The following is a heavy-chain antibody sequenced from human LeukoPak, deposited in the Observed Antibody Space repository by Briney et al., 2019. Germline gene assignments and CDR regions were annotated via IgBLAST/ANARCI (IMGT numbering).Heavy chain of an antibody. CDR3: ARDLNPEHPTEWFEEENY. D-gene: IGHD3-10*01. CDR2: IWYDGSNK. Sequence: RGSLRLSCATSGFTFRKFGMHWVRQAPGKGLEWVAIIWYDGSNKYYVESVKGRFTISRDDSKRTVYLDMNTLRVEDTAVYYCARDLNPEHPTEWFEEENYWGQGTLVTVSS. CDR1: GFTFRKFG. J-gene: IGHJ4*02. V-gene: IGHV3-33*01.